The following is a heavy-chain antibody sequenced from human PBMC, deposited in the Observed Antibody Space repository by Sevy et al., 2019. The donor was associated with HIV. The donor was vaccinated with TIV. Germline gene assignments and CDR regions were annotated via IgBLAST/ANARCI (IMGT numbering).Heavy chain of an antibody. CDR3: ARGWCRSASCYYDY. V-gene: IGHV4-4*07. D-gene: IGHD2-2*01. CDR1: GGSISSYY. Sequence: ETLSLTCTVSGGSISSYYWSWIRQPAGKGPEWIGRIYPSGITNYNPSLKSRVTMSVDTSKNQFSLNLSSVTAADTAVYYCARGWCRSASCYYDYWGQGTLVTVSS. CDR2: IYPSGIT. J-gene: IGHJ4*02.